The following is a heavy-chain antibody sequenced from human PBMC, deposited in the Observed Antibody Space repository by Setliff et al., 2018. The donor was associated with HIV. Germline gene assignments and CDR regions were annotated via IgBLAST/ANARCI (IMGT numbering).Heavy chain of an antibody. CDR2: ISSYNDNT. Sequence: ASVKVSCKASGYSFTNYGISWVRQAPGQGLEWMGWISSYNDNTNYALNLQGRVTMTTDTATSTAYMELRSLRSDDTVVYYCARDDVGYCSGGSCYHLFDTFDIWGQGTVVTVS. D-gene: IGHD2-15*01. CDR3: ARDDVGYCSGGSCYHLFDTFDI. CDR1: GYSFTNYG. V-gene: IGHV1-18*01. J-gene: IGHJ3*02.